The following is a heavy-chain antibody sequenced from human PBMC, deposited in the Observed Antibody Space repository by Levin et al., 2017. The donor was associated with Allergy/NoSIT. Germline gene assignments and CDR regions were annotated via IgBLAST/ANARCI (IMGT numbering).Heavy chain of an antibody. CDR2: IYWNDDK. J-gene: IGHJ4*02. Sequence: ESGPTLVKPTQTLTLTCTFSGFSLSTSGVGVGWIRQPPGKALEWLALIYWNDDKRYSPSLKSRLTITKDTSKNQVVLTMTNMDLVDTATYYCAHRRAELPYDYWGQGTLVTVSS. D-gene: IGHD1-7*01. V-gene: IGHV2-5*01. CDR3: AHRRAELPYDY. CDR1: GFSLSTSGVG.